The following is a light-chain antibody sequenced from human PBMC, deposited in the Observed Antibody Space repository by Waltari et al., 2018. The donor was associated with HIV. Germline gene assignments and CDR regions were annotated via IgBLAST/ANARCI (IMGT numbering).Light chain of an antibody. CDR3: SSYTSNSAGV. CDR1: SRDVGTYNY. V-gene: IGLV2-14*03. J-gene: IGLJ2*01. CDR2: DVS. Sequence: QSALTQPASVSGSPGQSITISCTGTSRDVGTYNYVSWYQPHPGKAPKLMIYDVSNRPSGVSKRFSGSKSGNTASLTISGLQAEDEADYYCSSYTSNSAGVFGGGTRLTVL.